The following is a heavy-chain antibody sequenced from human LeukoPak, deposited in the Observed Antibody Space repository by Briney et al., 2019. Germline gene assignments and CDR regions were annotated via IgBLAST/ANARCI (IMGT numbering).Heavy chain of an antibody. CDR3: AKGNYFDSSGYYYYYNYYMDV. Sequence: GGSLRLSCAASGFIFNTYAMSWVRQAPGKGPEWVSAISGTGGQTYYAGSVRGRLTISRDNSKNTLYLQMNSLRVEDTAVYYCAKGNYFDSSGYYYYYNYYMDVWGKGTTVTVSS. D-gene: IGHD3-22*01. J-gene: IGHJ6*03. V-gene: IGHV3-23*01. CDR1: GFIFNTYA. CDR2: ISGTGGQT.